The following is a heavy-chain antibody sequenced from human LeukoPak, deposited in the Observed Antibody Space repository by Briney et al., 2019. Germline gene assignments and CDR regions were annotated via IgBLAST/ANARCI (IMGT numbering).Heavy chain of an antibody. Sequence: SETLPLTCTVSGGSISSGGYYWSWIRQHPGKGLEWIGYIYYSGSTYYNPSLKSRVTISVDTSKNQFSLKLSSVTAADTAVYYCARRKGDEDFDYWGQGTLVTVSS. J-gene: IGHJ4*02. D-gene: IGHD1-14*01. CDR2: IYYSGST. CDR3: ARRKGDEDFDY. V-gene: IGHV4-31*03. CDR1: GGSISSGGYY.